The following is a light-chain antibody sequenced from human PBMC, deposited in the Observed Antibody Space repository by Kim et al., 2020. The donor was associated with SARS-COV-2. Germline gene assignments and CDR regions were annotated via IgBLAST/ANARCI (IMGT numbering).Light chain of an antibody. CDR1: QSVSSNY. CDR2: GAS. V-gene: IGKV3-20*01. Sequence: LSPGERATLSCRASQSVSSNYLAWYQGKPGQAPRLLICGASSRATGIPDRFSGSGSGTDFTLTISRLEPEDFAVYYCQQYCSSPYTFGQGTKLEI. CDR3: QQYCSSPYT. J-gene: IGKJ2*01.